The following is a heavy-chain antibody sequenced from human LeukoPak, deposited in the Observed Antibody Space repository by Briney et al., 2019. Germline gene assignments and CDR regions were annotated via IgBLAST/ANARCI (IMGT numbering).Heavy chain of an antibody. V-gene: IGHV1-2*02. CDR3: ARARITMVRGVRGNWFDP. D-gene: IGHD3-10*01. J-gene: IGHJ5*02. CDR1: GYTFTGYY. CDR2: INPNSGGT. Sequence: GASVKVSCKASGYTFTGYYMHWVRQAPGQGLEWMGWINPNSGGTNYAQKFQGRVTMTRDTSISTAYMELSRLRSDDTAVYYCARARITMVRGVRGNWFDPWGQGTLVTVSS.